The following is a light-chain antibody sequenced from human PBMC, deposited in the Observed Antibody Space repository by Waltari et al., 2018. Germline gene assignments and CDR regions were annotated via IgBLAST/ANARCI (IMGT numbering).Light chain of an antibody. J-gene: IGLJ2*01. V-gene: IGLV2-11*01. CDR2: DVS. CDR1: SSDVGSYNY. Sequence: QSALPQPRPVSGSPGQSVTISCTGTSSDVGSYNYFSWYQQHPGKAPKLIIYDVSQRLSGVPDRFSGSKSGNTASLTISGLEADDEADYFCTSYAGAYTVFGGGTKLTVL. CDR3: TSYAGAYTV.